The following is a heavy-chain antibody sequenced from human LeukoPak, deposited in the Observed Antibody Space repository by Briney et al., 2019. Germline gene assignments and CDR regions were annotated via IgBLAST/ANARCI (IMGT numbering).Heavy chain of an antibody. D-gene: IGHD3-22*01. J-gene: IGHJ3*02. CDR3: AIAMGKNYDSSRDAFET. CDR1: AGSINSGDFY. CDR2: ICSPGTN. Sequence: SETLSLTCTVSAGSINSGDFYWSWIRQPAGKGLERIGRICSPGTNYNYNPSLKSRVTISINTSKNQFSLKLTSVTPAYTAVYYCAIAMGKNYDSSRDAFETSREGALVPVSS. V-gene: IGHV4-61*02.